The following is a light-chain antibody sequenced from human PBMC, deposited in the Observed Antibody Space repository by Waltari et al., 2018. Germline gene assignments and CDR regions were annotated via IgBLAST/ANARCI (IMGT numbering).Light chain of an antibody. CDR2: DDD. V-gene: IGLV3-21*01. CDR1: NIESEI. Sequence: YVLSQPPSVSVAPGKTATITCGGTNIESEIVQWYQLRAGQAPLLVIYDDDDRPPGIPERFSGSSSGDTATLTIKWVGAGDEADYFCQVWILRDGHYVFGPGTKVTVL. CDR3: QVWILRDGHYV. J-gene: IGLJ1*01.